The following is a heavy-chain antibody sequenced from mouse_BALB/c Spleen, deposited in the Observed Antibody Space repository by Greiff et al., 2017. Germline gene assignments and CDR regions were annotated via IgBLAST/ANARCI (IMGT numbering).Heavy chain of an antibody. CDR3: ARVYDYDEGWYFDV. J-gene: IGHJ1*01. Sequence: VKLQESGPGLVAPSQSLSITCTVSGFSLTSYGVHWVRQPPGKGLEWLGVIWAGGSTNYNSALMSRLSISKDNSKSQVFLKMNSLQTDDTAMYYCARVYDYDEGWYFDVWGAGTTVTVSS. D-gene: IGHD2-4*01. V-gene: IGHV2-9*02. CDR1: GFSLTSYG. CDR2: IWAGGST.